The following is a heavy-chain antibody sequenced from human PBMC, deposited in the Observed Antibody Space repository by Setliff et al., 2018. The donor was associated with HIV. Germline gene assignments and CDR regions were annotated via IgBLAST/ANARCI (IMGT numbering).Heavy chain of an antibody. V-gene: IGHV4-34*01. Sequence: SETLSLTCAVYGGSFSDYYWSWIRQSPGRGLEWIGEINHGGSTIYNPSLKSRVTISIDTSKNQFSLNLTSVTAEDTAVYYCARDGSYISRGYWGQGTLVTVSS. D-gene: IGHD5-18*01. CDR2: INHGGST. CDR1: GGSFSDYY. J-gene: IGHJ4*02. CDR3: ARDGSYISRGY.